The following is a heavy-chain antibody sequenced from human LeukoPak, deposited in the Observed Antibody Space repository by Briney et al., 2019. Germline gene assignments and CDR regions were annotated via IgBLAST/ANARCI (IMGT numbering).Heavy chain of an antibody. V-gene: IGHV4-31*03. D-gene: IGHD6-19*01. CDR3: ARVGGWLMTFDY. J-gene: IGHJ4*02. Sequence: SETLSLTCTVSGGSISSGGYYLSWIRQHPGKGLEWIGYIYYSGSTYYNPSLKSRVTISVDTSKNQFSLKLSSVTAADTAVYYCARVGGWLMTFDYWGQGTLVTVSS. CDR1: GGSISSGGYY. CDR2: IYYSGST.